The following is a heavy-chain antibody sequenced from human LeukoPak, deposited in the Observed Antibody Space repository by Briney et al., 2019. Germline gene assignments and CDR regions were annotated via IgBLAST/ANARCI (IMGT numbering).Heavy chain of an antibody. J-gene: IGHJ3*02. V-gene: IGHV4-59*08. CDR1: GGSISSYY. D-gene: IGHD3-10*01. CDR3: ARRGGSGSYSNAFDI. Sequence: PSETLSLTCTVSGGSISSYYWSWIRQPPGKGLEWIGYIYYSGCTNYNPSLKSRVTISVDTSKNQFSLKLSSVTAADTAVYYCARRGGSGSYSNAFDIWGQGTMVTVSS. CDR2: IYYSGCT.